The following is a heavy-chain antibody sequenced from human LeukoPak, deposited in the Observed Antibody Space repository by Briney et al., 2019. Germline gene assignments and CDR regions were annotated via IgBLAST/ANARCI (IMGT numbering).Heavy chain of an antibody. J-gene: IGHJ4*02. CDR1: RFTFSSYA. CDR2: ISGSGGSI. Sequence: GGSLRLSCAASRFTFSSYAMDWVRQAPGKGLEWVSAISGSGGSIYYTDSVKGRFTISRDNYKNTLFLQMNSLRGEDTAVYYCAKVWGSYSTGYFDYWGQGTLVTVSS. CDR3: AKVWGSYSTGYFDY. V-gene: IGHV3-23*01. D-gene: IGHD1-26*01.